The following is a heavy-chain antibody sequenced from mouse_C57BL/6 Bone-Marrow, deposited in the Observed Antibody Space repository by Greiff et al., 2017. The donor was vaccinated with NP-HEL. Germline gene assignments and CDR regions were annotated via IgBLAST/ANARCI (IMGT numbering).Heavy chain of an antibody. D-gene: IGHD2-3*01. Sequence: QVQLQQPGAELVKPGASVKVSCKASGYTFTSYWMHWVKQRPGQGLEWIGRIHPSDSDTNYNQKFKGKATLTVDKSSSTAYMQRSSLTSEDSAVYYCAIPYERWVYYYAMDYWGQGTSVTVSS. V-gene: IGHV1-74*01. CDR1: GYTFTSYW. J-gene: IGHJ4*01. CDR2: IHPSDSDT. CDR3: AIPYERWVYYYAMDY.